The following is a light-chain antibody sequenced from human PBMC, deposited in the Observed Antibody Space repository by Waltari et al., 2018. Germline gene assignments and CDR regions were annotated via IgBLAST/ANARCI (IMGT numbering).Light chain of an antibody. CDR2: SGC. CDR3: MEALQTPRFT. Sequence: IVMTQSPLSLPVTPGEPASISCRSSQNLVHSNGYTYLDWYVQKPGQSPQPLIYSGCIRASGVPDRFSGGGSGADCTLEISRVEADDVGVYYCMEALQTPRFTFGPGTRVEIK. V-gene: IGKV2-28*01. CDR1: QNLVHSNGYTY. J-gene: IGKJ3*01.